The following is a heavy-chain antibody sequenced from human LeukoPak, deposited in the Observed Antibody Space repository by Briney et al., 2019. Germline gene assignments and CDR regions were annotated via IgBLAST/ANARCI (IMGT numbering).Heavy chain of an antibody. CDR3: ARVDGGSICREY. J-gene: IGHJ4*02. CDR1: GFIFSSYW. V-gene: IGHV3-7*01. CDR2: IKEDGSET. D-gene: IGHD1-26*01. Sequence: GGALRLSCAASGFIFSSYWMSWVRQAPGKGLEWVANIKEDGSETYYVDSGKGRFTISRDNAKNSLYLQMGGLRAEDTAVYYCARVDGGSICREYWGQGTLATVPS.